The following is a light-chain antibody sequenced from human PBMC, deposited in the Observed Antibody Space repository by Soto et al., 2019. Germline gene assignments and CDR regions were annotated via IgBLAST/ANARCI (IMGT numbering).Light chain of an antibody. Sequence: EIVLTQSPGTLSLSPGERTALSCRASQSFSSSYLAWYQQKPGQAPRLLIYGASTRATGIPDRFSGSGSGTDFTLTISRLEPEDFAVYYCQEYGRSRTFGQGTKVDIK. CDR1: QSFSSSY. CDR2: GAS. V-gene: IGKV3-20*01. CDR3: QEYGRSRT. J-gene: IGKJ1*01.